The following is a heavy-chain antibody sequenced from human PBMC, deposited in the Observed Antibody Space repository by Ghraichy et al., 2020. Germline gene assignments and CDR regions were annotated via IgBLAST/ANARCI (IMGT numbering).Heavy chain of an antibody. CDR1: GGPFTIYY. CDR3: ARRPRRGYYDSSGYRIPEPCDS. CDR2: INQSGST. Sequence: ESLNISCAVYGGPFTIYYWSWIRQPPGKGLEWIGEINQSGSTNYNPSLESRVAISVDTSKNQFSLKLSSVTAADTAVYYCARRPRRGYYDSSGYRIPEPCDSWGQGTLVTVSS. J-gene: IGHJ4*02. D-gene: IGHD3-22*01. V-gene: IGHV4-34*01.